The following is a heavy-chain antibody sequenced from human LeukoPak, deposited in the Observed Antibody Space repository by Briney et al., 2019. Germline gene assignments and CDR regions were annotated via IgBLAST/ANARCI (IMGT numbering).Heavy chain of an antibody. Sequence: GESLKISCKGSGYKFNAYWIAWVRQMPGKGLEWMGIIHPDDSDTRYSPSFQGQVTISADKSVSIAYLQWSSLKASDTAMYYCARLRSSSWQNWFDPWGQGTLVTVSS. V-gene: IGHV5-51*01. CDR3: ARLRSSSWQNWFDP. CDR1: GYKFNAYW. CDR2: IHPDDSDT. D-gene: IGHD2-2*01. J-gene: IGHJ5*02.